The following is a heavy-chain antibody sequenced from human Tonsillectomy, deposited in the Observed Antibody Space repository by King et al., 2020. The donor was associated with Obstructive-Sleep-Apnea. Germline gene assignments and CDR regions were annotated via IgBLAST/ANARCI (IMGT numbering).Heavy chain of an antibody. CDR1: GFTFSASA. V-gene: IGHV3-73*01. CDR2: IRNKTYSYAT. J-gene: IGHJ4*02. Sequence: VQLVESGGGLVQPGGSLKLSCTASGFTFSASAMHWVRQASGKGLEWIGRIRNKTYSYATGFGPSVNGRFTISRDDSKNTAYLQLNSLKVEDTAVYYCTFFPIPTPVIGTCWGPGTLVTVSS. D-gene: IGHD3-10*01. CDR3: TFFPIPTPVIGTC.